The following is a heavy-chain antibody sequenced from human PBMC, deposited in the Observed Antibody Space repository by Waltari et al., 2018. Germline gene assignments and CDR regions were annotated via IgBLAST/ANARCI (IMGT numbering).Heavy chain of an antibody. D-gene: IGHD2-21*02. Sequence: QLQLQESGPGLVKPSETLSLTCTVSGGSISSSSYYWGWIRQPPGKGLEWIGSIYYSGRTYYNPSLKSRVTISVDTSKNQFSLKLSSVTAADTAVYYCARIGSVVVTAYFDYWCQGTLVTVSS. CDR3: ARIGSVVVTAYFDY. J-gene: IGHJ4*02. V-gene: IGHV4-39*01. CDR2: IYYSGRT. CDR1: GGSISSSSYY.